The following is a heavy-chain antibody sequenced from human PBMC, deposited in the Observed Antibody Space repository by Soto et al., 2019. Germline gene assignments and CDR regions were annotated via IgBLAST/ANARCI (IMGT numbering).Heavy chain of an antibody. CDR2: ISGSGGST. Sequence: PVRSLRLSCGASGFTFSSYAMSWVRQAPGEGLEWVSAISGSGGSTYYPDSVKGRVTISRENSRNTLYLQMNSLRAEDTAVYYCAKGWDRYYYYYGIDVWGQGTTVTVSS. CDR3: AKGWDRYYYYYGIDV. D-gene: IGHD1-26*01. J-gene: IGHJ6*02. CDR1: GFTFSSYA. V-gene: IGHV3-23*01.